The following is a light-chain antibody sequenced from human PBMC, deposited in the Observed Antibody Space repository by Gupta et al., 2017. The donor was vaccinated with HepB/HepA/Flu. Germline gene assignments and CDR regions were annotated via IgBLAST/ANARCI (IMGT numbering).Light chain of an antibody. Sequence: QTVVTQEPSFSVPPGGTFTLTCGLSSGSVSTTFYPSWYQQPQGQAPRTRSYSTNSRSSGIPERCSGSIVGGKAALTITGAQADDESDDYCELHMGSGMGVFGGG. CDR3: ELHMGSGMGV. CDR2: STN. V-gene: IGLV8-61*01. J-gene: IGLJ3*02. CDR1: SGSVSTTFY.